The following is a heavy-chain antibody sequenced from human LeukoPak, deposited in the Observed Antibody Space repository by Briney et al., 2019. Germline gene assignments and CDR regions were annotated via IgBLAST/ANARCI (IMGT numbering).Heavy chain of an antibody. J-gene: IGHJ5*02. D-gene: IGHD3-10*01. CDR1: GGSISSGSYY. CDR3: ARDGGAINWFDP. Sequence: SQTLSLTCTVSGGSISSGSYYWSWIRQPAGKRLEWIGRIYTSGSTNYNPSLKSRVTISVDTSKNQFSLKLSSVTAADTAVYYCARDGGAINWFDPWGQGTLVTVSS. V-gene: IGHV4-61*02. CDR2: IYTSGST.